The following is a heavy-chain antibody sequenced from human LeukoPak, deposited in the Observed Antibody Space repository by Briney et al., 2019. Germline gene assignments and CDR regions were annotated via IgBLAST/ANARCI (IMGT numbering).Heavy chain of an antibody. CDR1: GGSISSSF. CDR3: ARALSRKGAFDL. V-gene: IGHV4-59*01. J-gene: IGHJ3*01. Sequence: SEPLSLTCSVSGGSISSSFWSWIRQPPGKGLEWIGYVHYSGSTYYNPSLKSRVTISTDTSKKQFSLKVTSTTAADTAVYYCARALSRKGAFDLWGQGTMVTVSA. CDR2: VHYSGST.